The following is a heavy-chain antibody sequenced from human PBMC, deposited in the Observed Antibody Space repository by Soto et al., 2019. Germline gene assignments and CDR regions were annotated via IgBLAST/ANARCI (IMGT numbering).Heavy chain of an antibody. Sequence: GGSLRLSCAASGFTFSNAWMSWVRQAPGKGLEWVGRIKSKTDGGKTDYAAPVNSRFTISRDDSKNTLYLQMNSLKTEDTGVYYCTTARLWSWDIDYWGQGTLVTVSS. V-gene: IGHV3-15*01. D-gene: IGHD2-21*01. CDR1: GFTFSNAW. CDR3: TTARLWSWDIDY. CDR2: IKSKTDGGKT. J-gene: IGHJ4*02.